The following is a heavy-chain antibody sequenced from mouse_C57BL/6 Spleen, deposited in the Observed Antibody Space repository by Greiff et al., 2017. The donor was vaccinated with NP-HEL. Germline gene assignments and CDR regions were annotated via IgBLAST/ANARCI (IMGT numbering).Heavy chain of an antibody. CDR1: GYTFTSYW. D-gene: IGHD1-1*01. J-gene: IGHJ3*01. Sequence: QVQLQQPGAELVMPGASVKLSCKASGYTFTSYWMHWVKQRPGQGLEWIGEIDPSDSYTNYNQKFKGKSTLTADKSSSTAYMQLSSLTSEDSAVYYCARFTTVVPFAYWGQETLVTLSA. CDR2: IDPSDSYT. CDR3: ARFTTVVPFAY. V-gene: IGHV1-69*01.